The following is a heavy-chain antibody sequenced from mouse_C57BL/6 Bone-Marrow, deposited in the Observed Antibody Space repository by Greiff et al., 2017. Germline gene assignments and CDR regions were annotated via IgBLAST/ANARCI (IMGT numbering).Heavy chain of an antibody. D-gene: IGHD1-1*01. CDR2: INYDGSST. Sequence: EVKLVESEGGLVQPGSSMKLSCTASGFTFSDYYLAWVRQVPAKGLELVANINYDGSSTYYLDSLKSRFIISRDNAKNILYLQMSSLKSEDTATYYCARDNYYGFDYWGQGTTLTVSS. CDR3: ARDNYYGFDY. J-gene: IGHJ2*01. V-gene: IGHV5-16*01. CDR1: GFTFSDYY.